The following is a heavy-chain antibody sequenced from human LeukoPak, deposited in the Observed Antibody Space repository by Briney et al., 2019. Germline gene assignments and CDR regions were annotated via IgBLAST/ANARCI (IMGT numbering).Heavy chain of an antibody. CDR1: GFTFSSYW. CDR2: IKQDGSEK. Sequence: GGSLRLSCAASGFTFSSYWMSWVRQAPGKGLEWVANIKQDGSEKYYVDSVKGRFTISRDNAKNSLYLQMNSLRAEDTAVYYCARDTQILRFGDSDYGMDVWGQGTTVTVSS. V-gene: IGHV3-7*01. CDR3: ARDTQILRFGDSDYGMDV. J-gene: IGHJ6*02. D-gene: IGHD3-10*01.